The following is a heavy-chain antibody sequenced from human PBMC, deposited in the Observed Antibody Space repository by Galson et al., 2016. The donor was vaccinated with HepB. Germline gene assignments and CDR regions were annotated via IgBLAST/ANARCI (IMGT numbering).Heavy chain of an antibody. CDR3: ARAGMGTHRRYYGMDV. V-gene: IGHV3-33*01. J-gene: IGHJ6*02. Sequence: SLRLSCAASGFSLRSYGMHWVRQAPGKGLESVAVMWFDGSNDHYAASVKGRFTISRDISKSTVYRQMDRLRVEDTAVYYCARAGMGTHRRYYGMDVWGQGTTVTVSS. D-gene: IGHD3-16*01. CDR2: MWFDGSND. CDR1: GFSLRSYG.